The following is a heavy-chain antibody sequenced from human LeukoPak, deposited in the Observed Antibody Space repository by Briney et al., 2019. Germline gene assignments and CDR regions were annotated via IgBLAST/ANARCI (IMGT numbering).Heavy chain of an antibody. D-gene: IGHD6-19*01. CDR2: IKSKTDGGTT. CDR1: GFTFSNAW. CDR3: TTEAVAGILY. Sequence: KPGGSLRLSCAASGFTFSNAWMSWVRQAPGKGREWVGRIKSKTDGGTTGYAAPVKGRFTIARDDSKNSLYRQMNSLKTEDTAVYYCTTEAVAGILYWGQGTLVTVSS. V-gene: IGHV3-15*01. J-gene: IGHJ4*02.